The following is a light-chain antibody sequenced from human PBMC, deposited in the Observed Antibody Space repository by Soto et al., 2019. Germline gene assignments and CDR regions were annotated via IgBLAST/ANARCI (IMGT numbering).Light chain of an antibody. CDR1: QSINTK. CDR2: DAS. V-gene: IGKV3-15*01. CDR3: QQYDQWPIP. J-gene: IGKJ5*01. Sequence: EMVVTQSPGARFVSPVEAATFTKRASQSINTKIAWYQLKPGQAPRLLIYDASIRATGIPARFSGSGSGTEFSLTINSLQSEDFAVYFCQQYDQWPIPLGHGKRLENK.